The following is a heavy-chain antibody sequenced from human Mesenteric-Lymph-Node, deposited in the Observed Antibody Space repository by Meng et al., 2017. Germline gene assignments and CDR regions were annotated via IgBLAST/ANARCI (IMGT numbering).Heavy chain of an antibody. CDR2: ISSSGTTI. CDR3: ARTSPLEWLSYYYYNMDV. CDR1: GFTFSSYE. V-gene: IGHV3-48*03. D-gene: IGHD3-3*01. Sequence: GESLKISCAASGFTFSSYEMNWVRQAPGKGLEWVSYISSSGTTIYYADTVRGRFTISRDNAKNSLYLQMNSLRAEDTAVYYCARTSPLEWLSYYYYNMDVWGQGTTVTVSS. J-gene: IGHJ6*02.